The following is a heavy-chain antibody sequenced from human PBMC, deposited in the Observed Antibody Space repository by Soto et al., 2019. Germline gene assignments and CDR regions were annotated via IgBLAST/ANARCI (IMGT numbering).Heavy chain of an antibody. J-gene: IGHJ5*02. CDR1: GFSLSTSGVG. Sequence: SGPTLVNPTQTLTLTFTFSGFSLSTSGVGVGWIRQPPGKALEWLALIYWDDDKRYSPSLKSRLTITKDTSKNQVVLTMTNMDPVDTATYYCAHSLIGYYYDSSGSNWFDPWGQGTLVTVSS. V-gene: IGHV2-5*02. CDR3: AHSLIGYYYDSSGSNWFDP. D-gene: IGHD3-22*01. CDR2: IYWDDDK.